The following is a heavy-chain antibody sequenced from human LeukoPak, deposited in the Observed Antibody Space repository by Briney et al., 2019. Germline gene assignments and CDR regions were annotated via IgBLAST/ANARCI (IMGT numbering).Heavy chain of an antibody. J-gene: IGHJ4*02. CDR3: ARVDYSNYEYYFDY. Sequence: SETLSLTCTVSGGSISSGGYYWSWIRQHPGKGLEWIGYIYYSGSTYYNPSLKSRVTISVDMSKNQFSLKLSSVTAADTAVYYCARVDYSNYEYYFDYWGQGTLVTVSS. D-gene: IGHD4-11*01. CDR2: IYYSGST. CDR1: GGSISSGGYY. V-gene: IGHV4-31*03.